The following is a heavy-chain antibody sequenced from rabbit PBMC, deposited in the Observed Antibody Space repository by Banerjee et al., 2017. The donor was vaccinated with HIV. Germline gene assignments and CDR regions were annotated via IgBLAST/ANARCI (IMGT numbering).Heavy chain of an antibody. J-gene: IGHJ4*01. V-gene: IGHV1S40*01. CDR2: IYVGSSGTT. D-gene: IGHD8-1*01. CDR1: GFSFSSGYD. Sequence: QSLEESGGDLVKPGASLTLTCTASGFSFSSGYDMCWVRQAPGKGLEWIACIYVGSSGTTWYASWAKGRFTISETSSTTVTLQMTSLTAADTATYFCARDPAGSSDYDLWGPGTLVTVS. CDR3: ARDPAGSSDYDL.